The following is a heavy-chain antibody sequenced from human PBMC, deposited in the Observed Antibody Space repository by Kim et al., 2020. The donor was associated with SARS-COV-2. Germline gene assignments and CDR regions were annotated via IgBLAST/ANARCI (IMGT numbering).Heavy chain of an antibody. CDR2: ISAYNGNT. D-gene: IGHD3-10*01. J-gene: IGHJ6*02. V-gene: IGHV1-18*04. Sequence: ASVKVSCKASGYTFTSYGISWVRQAPGQGLEWMGWISAYNGNTNYAQKLQGRVTMTTDTSTSTAYMELRSLRSDDTAVYYCARVELVSPTPQQFGESVPQYYYYGMDVWGQGTTVTVSS. CDR1: GYTFTSYG. CDR3: ARVELVSPTPQQFGESVPQYYYYGMDV.